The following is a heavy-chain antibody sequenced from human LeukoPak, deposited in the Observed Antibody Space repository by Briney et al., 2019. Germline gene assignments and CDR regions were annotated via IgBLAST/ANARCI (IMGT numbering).Heavy chain of an antibody. J-gene: IGHJ6*02. D-gene: IGHD2-2*01. Sequence: ASVKVSCKASGYTFTGYYMHWVRQAPGQGLEWMGRINPNSGGTNYAQKIQGRVTMTRDTSISTAYMELSRLRSDDTAVYYCARVPRGYCSSTSCYFLDVWGQGTTVTVSS. CDR3: ARVPRGYCSSTSCYFLDV. CDR2: INPNSGGT. CDR1: GYTFTGYY. V-gene: IGHV1-2*06.